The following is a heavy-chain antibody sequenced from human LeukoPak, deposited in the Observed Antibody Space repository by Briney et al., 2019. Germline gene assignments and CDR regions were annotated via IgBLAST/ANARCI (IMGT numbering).Heavy chain of an antibody. D-gene: IGHD7-27*01. Sequence: GGSLRLSCAASGFSFSNYSMNWVRQAPGKGLEWVSSISRSSRYIYYADSMKGRFTISRDNAKNSLYLQMNSLRAEDTAVYYCARDLTGGSRWEYYYYYYMDVWGKGTTVAISS. CDR2: ISRSSRYI. J-gene: IGHJ6*03. V-gene: IGHV3-21*01. CDR1: GFSFSNYS. CDR3: ARDLTGGSRWEYYYYYYMDV.